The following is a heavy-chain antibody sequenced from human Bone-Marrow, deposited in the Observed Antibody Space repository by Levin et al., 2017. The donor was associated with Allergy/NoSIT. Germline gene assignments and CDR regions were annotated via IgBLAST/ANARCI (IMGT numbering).Heavy chain of an antibody. J-gene: IGHJ6*02. Sequence: GGSLRLSCGASEFIVRSNYMSWVRQAPGKGLDWVSVIYSGGSAYYADSVKGRFTIFRDNSKNTLYLQMNSLRAEDTAVYYCVARSNGMDVWGQGTTVTVSS. CDR2: IYSGGSA. CDR3: VARSNGMDV. D-gene: IGHD5-12*01. CDR1: EFIVRSNY. V-gene: IGHV3-66*01.